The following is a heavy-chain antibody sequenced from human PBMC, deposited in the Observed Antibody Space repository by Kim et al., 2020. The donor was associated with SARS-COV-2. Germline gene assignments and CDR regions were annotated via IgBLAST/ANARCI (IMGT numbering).Heavy chain of an antibody. D-gene: IGHD6-19*01. CDR2: IKTKADSEPT. CDR3: TTLAVAGL. CDR1: GFTFSNAW. Sequence: GGSLRLSCAASGFTFSNAWMNWVRQAPGKGLEWVGRIKTKADSEPTDYAAPVKGRFSISRDDSKNTVYLQMSSLKTEDTAMYFCTTLAVAGLWGQGTLVTVSS. V-gene: IGHV3-15*01. J-gene: IGHJ4*02.